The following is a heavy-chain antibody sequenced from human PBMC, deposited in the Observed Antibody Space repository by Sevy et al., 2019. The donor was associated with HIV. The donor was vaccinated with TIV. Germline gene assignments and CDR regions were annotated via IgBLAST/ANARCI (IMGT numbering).Heavy chain of an antibody. D-gene: IGHD2-8*01. CDR3: AREGCTKPHDY. Sequence: GGSLRLSCASSGFTLSKYSMSWVRQPPGKGLEWVSTLSFGCGEINYEDSVKGRFTISRDNSKSSVYLQMNNLRPEETAVYYCAREGCTKPHDYWGQGTLVTVSS. J-gene: IGHJ4*02. V-gene: IGHV3-23*01. CDR1: GFTLSKYS. CDR2: LSFGCGEI.